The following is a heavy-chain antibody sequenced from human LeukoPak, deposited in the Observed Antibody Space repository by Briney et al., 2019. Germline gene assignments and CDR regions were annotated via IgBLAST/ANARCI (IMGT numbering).Heavy chain of an antibody. CDR3: ARIKLSHGYSYGYNPYYFDY. D-gene: IGHD5-18*01. CDR2: IYSSGST. Sequence: SETLSLTCTVSGGSISIYNWSWIWQPAGKGLEWIWRIYSSGSTNYNLSPKSRVTMPVDTSKNQLSLKLSSVNGADTAVYYCARIKLSHGYSYGYNPYYFDYWGQGTLVTVSS. CDR1: GGSISIYN. J-gene: IGHJ4*02. V-gene: IGHV4-4*07.